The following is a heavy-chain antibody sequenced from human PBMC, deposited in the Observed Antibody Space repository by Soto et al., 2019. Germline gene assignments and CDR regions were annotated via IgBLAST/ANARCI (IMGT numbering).Heavy chain of an antibody. Sequence: ASVKVSCKASGYTFTNFGISWVRQAPGQGLEWMGWISAYNGNTNYAQNFQGRVTMTTDTSTSTAYMELRSLRSDDTAVYYCARDFSPDGYCSGGSCYYYYGMDVWGQGTTVTVSS. J-gene: IGHJ6*02. V-gene: IGHV1-18*01. D-gene: IGHD2-15*01. CDR1: GYTFTNFG. CDR2: ISAYNGNT. CDR3: ARDFSPDGYCSGGSCYYYYGMDV.